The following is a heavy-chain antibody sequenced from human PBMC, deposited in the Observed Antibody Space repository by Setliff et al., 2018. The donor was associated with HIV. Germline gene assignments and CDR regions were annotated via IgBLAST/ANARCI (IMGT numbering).Heavy chain of an antibody. Sequence: PSETLSLTCTVSGASIDSGFHYWGWIRQSPGKGLEWIASLYSTWSTYYNPSLKGRLTISAGPSKNQFSLKLNSVIAADTAVYYCARNRVPSSLWGQGTLVTVSS. CDR2: LYSTWST. CDR1: GASIDSGFHY. J-gene: IGHJ4*02. V-gene: IGHV4-39*07. CDR3: ARNRVPSSL. D-gene: IGHD3-10*01.